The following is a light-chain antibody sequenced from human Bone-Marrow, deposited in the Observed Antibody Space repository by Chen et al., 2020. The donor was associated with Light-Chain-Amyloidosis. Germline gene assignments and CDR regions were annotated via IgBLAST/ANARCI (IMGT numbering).Light chain of an antibody. CDR2: DDS. CDR3: QVWDRSSDRPV. CDR1: NIGSTS. V-gene: IGLV3-21*02. Sequence: SYVLTQPSSVSVAPGQTATIACGGNNIGSTSVNWYQQPPGQAPLLVVYDDSDRPSGIPERLSGSTYGNTATLTISRVEAGDEDDYYCQVWDRSSDRPVFGGGTKLTVL. J-gene: IGLJ3*02.